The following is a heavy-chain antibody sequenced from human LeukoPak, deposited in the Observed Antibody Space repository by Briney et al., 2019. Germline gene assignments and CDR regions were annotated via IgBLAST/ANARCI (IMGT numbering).Heavy chain of an antibody. CDR3: ARQGLSSGNAFDI. V-gene: IGHV4-34*01. CDR1: GGSFSGYY. J-gene: IGHJ3*02. CDR2: INHSGST. D-gene: IGHD6-19*01. Sequence: PSETLSLTCAVYGGSFSGYYWSWIRQPPGKGLEWIGEINHSGSTNYNPSLKSRVTISVDTSKNQFSLKLSSVTAADTAVYYCARQGLSSGNAFDIWGQGTMVTVSS.